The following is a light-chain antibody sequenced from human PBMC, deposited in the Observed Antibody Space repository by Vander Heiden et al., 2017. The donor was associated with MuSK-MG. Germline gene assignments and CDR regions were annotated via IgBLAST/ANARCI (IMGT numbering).Light chain of an antibody. Sequence: QSALTQPASVSGSPGQSITISCTGTSSDVGGYNYVSWYQQHQGKAPKLMDYEGRKRPSGVSNCFSGSKAGNTASLTISGLQGEEEADYYCSSYTSSRTVVFGGGTKLTVL. CDR2: EGR. CDR3: SSYTSSRTVV. CDR1: SSDVGGYNY. J-gene: IGLJ2*01. V-gene: IGLV2-14*01.